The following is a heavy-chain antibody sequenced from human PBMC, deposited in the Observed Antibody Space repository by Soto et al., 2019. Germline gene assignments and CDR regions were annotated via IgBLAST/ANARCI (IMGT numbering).Heavy chain of an antibody. V-gene: IGHV3-9*01. D-gene: IGHD6-6*01. CDR3: AKDIGGSIAALRGMDV. J-gene: IGHJ6*02. CDR2: ISWNSGSI. CDR1: GFTFDDYA. Sequence: GGSLRLSCAASGFTFDDYAMHWVRQAPGKGLEWVSGISWNSGSIGYADSVKGRFTISRDNAKNSLYLQMNSLRAEDTALYYCAKDIGGSIAALRGMDVWGQGTTVTVSS.